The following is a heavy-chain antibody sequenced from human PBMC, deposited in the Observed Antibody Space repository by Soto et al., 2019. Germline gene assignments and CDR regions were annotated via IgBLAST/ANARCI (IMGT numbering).Heavy chain of an antibody. CDR3: ARGGIVATIRDYYYMDV. CDR2: INHSGST. J-gene: IGHJ6*03. CDR1: GGSFSAYY. D-gene: IGHD5-12*01. V-gene: IGHV4-34*01. Sequence: SETLSLTCAVYGGSFSAYYWSWIRQPPGKGLEWIGEINHSGSTNYNPSLKSRVTISVDTSKNQFSLKLSSVTAADTAVYYCARGGIVATIRDYYYMDVWGKGTTVTVSS.